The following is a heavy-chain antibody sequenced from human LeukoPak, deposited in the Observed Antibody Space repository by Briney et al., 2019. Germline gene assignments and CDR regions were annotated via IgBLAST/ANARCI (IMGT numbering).Heavy chain of an antibody. J-gene: IGHJ4*02. CDR1: GFALRSYA. V-gene: IGHV3-23*01. Sequence: GGSLRPSCAASGFALRSYAMSWVRQAPGKGLEWVSAISGSGGSTYYADSVKGRFTISRDNSKNTLYLQMNSLRAEDTAVYYCAMGLGYCTNGVCSYFDYWGQGTLVTVSS. CDR2: ISGSGGST. CDR3: AMGLGYCTNGVCSYFDY. D-gene: IGHD2-8*01.